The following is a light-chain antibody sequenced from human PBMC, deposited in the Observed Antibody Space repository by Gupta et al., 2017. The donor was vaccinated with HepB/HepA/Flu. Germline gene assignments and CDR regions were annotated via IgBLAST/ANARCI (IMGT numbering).Light chain of an antibody. CDR2: SAS. CDR1: QRVTSN. Sequence: EIVMTQSPATLSVSLGERATLSCRASQRVTSNLAWYQQIPGQAPRLLIYSASTRAAGIPARFSGSGSETEFTLTISSLQSEDFAVYYCQQYNSYPRTFGQGTKLAIK. CDR3: QQYNSYPRT. V-gene: IGKV3-15*01. J-gene: IGKJ1*01.